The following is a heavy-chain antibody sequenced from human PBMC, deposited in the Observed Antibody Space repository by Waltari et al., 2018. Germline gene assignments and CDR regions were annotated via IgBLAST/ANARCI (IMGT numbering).Heavy chain of an antibody. Sequence: QVQLQESGPGLVKSSETLSLTCTVSGYSISSGYYWGWIRQPPGKGLEWIGSIYHSGSTYYNPSLKSRVTISVDTSKNQFSLKLSSVTAADTAVYYCARDQEVTMIAYFDYWGQGTLVTVSS. D-gene: IGHD3-22*01. CDR2: IYHSGST. J-gene: IGHJ4*02. CDR3: ARDQEVTMIAYFDY. CDR1: GYSISSGYY. V-gene: IGHV4-38-2*02.